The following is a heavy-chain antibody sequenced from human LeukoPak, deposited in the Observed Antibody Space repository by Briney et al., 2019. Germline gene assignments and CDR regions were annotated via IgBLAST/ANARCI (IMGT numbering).Heavy chain of an antibody. CDR2: IYYSGST. CDR3: ARGGWGYYYYMDV. Sequence: SETLSLTCTVSGGSISSYYWSWIRQPPGKGLEWIGYIYYSGSTNYNPSLKSRVTISVDTSKNQFSLKLSSVTAADMAVYYCARGGWGYYYYMDVWGKGTTVTVSS. J-gene: IGHJ6*03. V-gene: IGHV4-59*01. D-gene: IGHD1-26*01. CDR1: GGSISSYY.